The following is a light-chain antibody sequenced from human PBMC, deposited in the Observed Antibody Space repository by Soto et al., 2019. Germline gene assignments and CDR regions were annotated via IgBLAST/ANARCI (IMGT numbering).Light chain of an antibody. J-gene: IGKJ4*01. CDR2: KAT. CDR3: QQLNSYPLT. Sequence: DIQMTQSPSSLSASVGDRVTITCRASQTISSRLAWYQQKPGQAPKLLIYKATNLQTGVASRFSGSGSGTEFSLTISSLQPDDFAVYYCQQLNSYPLTFGGGTKVEI. V-gene: IGKV1-5*03. CDR1: QTISSR.